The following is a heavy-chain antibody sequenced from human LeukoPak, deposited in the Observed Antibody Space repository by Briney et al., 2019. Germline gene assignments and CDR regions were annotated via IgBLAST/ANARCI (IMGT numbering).Heavy chain of an antibody. Sequence: SGGSLRLSCAASGFTFSNYGMHWVRQAPRKGLEWVAVISSDGSNKYYADSVKGRFTISRDNSKDTLYLEMNSLRAEDTATYYCAQSGCSGSLCYSWHFDYWGQGTLVTVSS. J-gene: IGHJ4*02. V-gene: IGHV3-30*18. CDR1: GFTFSNYG. CDR2: ISSDGSNK. D-gene: IGHD2-15*01. CDR3: AQSGCSGSLCYSWHFDY.